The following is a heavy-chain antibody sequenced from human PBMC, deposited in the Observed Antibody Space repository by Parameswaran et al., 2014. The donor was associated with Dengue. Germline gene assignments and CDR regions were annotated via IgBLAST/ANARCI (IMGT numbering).Heavy chain of an antibody. Sequence: VRQAPGKGLEWVSYISSSGSTIYYADSVKGRFTISRDNAKNSLYLQMNSLRAEDTAVYYCAREEGRGDFDYWGQGTLVTVSS. CDR2: ISSSGSTI. CDR3: AREEGRGDFDY. J-gene: IGHJ4*02. D-gene: IGHD3-10*01. V-gene: IGHV3-11*01.